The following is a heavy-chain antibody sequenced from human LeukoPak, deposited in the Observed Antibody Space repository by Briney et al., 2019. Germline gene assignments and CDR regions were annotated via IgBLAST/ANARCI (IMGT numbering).Heavy chain of an antibody. CDR2: IIPIFGTA. Sequence: GASVKVSCKASGGTFSSYAISWVRQAPGQGLEWMGGIIPIFGTANYAQKFQGRVTITTDESTSTAYMELSSLRSEDTAVYYCARPYCSSTSCYRRLGWFDPWSQGTLVTVSS. D-gene: IGHD2-2*01. J-gene: IGHJ5*02. CDR3: ARPYCSSTSCYRRLGWFDP. CDR1: GGTFSSYA. V-gene: IGHV1-69*05.